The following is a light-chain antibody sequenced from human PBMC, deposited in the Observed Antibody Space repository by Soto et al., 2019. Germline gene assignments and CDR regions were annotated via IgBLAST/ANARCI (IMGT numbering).Light chain of an antibody. J-gene: IGKJ1*01. Sequence: EILLTQSPCTLSLSPGEGAALSCRASRSVSSSNLAWYQQKPGQAPRLLIYGASSRATDIPDRFTGSGSGTDFTLTINRLEPEDFAVYYCQQYGSSLWTFGQGTKVDIK. CDR2: GAS. CDR1: RSVSSSN. V-gene: IGKV3-20*01. CDR3: QQYGSSLWT.